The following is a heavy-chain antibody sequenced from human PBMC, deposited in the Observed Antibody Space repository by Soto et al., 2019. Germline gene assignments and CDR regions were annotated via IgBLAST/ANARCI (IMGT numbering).Heavy chain of an antibody. D-gene: IGHD3-16*01. J-gene: IGHJ5*02. CDR3: ARLIRGGVSDWFDP. Sequence: QVQLVQSGAEVKKPGASVKVSCKASGYTFTSYGISWVRQSPGQGLEWMGWISAYNGNTNYAQKLQGRVTMTTDTSPGKAYMELRSLRSDDTAVYYCARLIRGGVSDWFDPWGQGTLVTVSS. CDR2: ISAYNGNT. V-gene: IGHV1-18*04. CDR1: GYTFTSYG.